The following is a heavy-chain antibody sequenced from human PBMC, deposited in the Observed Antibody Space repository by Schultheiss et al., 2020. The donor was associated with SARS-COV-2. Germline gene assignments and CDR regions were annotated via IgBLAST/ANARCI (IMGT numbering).Heavy chain of an antibody. CDR2: MNPNSGNT. D-gene: IGHD4-11*01. CDR3: ASTHDYSNYPNWFDP. Sequence: ASVKVSCKASGYTFTSYDINWVRQATGQGLEWMGWMNPNSGNTGYAQKFQGRVTITRNTSISTAYMELSSLRSEDTAVYYCASTHDYSNYPNWFDPWGQGTLVTVSS. V-gene: IGHV1-8*03. CDR1: GYTFTSYD. J-gene: IGHJ5*02.